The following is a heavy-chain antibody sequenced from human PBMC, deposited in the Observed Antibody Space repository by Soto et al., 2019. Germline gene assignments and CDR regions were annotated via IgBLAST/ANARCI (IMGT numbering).Heavy chain of an antibody. CDR1: GYSFTSYW. J-gene: IGHJ5*02. CDR2: IDPSDSYT. Sequence: PGESLKISCKGSGYSFTSYWISWVRQMPGKGLEWMGRIDPSDSYTNYSPSFQGHVTISADKSISTAYLQWSSLKASDTAMYYCARRTSLADKFHVDKAMAPPDWFDPWGQGTLVTVSS. D-gene: IGHD5-18*01. V-gene: IGHV5-10-1*01. CDR3: ARRTSLADKFHVDKAMAPPDWFDP.